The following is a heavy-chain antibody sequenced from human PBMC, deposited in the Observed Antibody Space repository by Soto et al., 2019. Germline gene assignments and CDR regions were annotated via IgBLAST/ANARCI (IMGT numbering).Heavy chain of an antibody. J-gene: IGHJ4*02. CDR1: GFTFDDYA. CDR2: ISWNSGSI. CDR3: AKDTIAVAVNSGGFDY. V-gene: IGHV3-9*01. Sequence: GGSLRLSCAASGFTFDDYAMHWVRQAPGKGLEWVSGISWNSGSIGYADSVKGRFTISRDNAKNSLYLQMNSLRAEDTALYYCAKDTIAVAVNSGGFDYWGQGTLVTVSS. D-gene: IGHD6-19*01.